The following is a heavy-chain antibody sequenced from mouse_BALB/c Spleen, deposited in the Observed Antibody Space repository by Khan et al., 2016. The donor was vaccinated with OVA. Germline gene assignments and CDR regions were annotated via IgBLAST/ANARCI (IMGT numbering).Heavy chain of an antibody. CDR3: ERVPTFITTALDY. CDR1: GFTFSSNT. V-gene: IGHV5-12-2*01. D-gene: IGHD1-2*01. CDR2: ITNGCGST. J-gene: IGHJ4*01. Sequence: EVELVESGGGLVQPGGSLKLSCAASGFTFSSNTMPWVRQTPEKRLEWVAYITNGCGSTYYPDTVKGRFTNSRDNAKNTLYLQMGSLKSEDTAMYDWERVPTFITTALDYWGQGTSVTVSS.